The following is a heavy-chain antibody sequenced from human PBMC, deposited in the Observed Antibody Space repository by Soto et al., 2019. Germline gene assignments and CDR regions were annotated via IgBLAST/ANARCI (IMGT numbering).Heavy chain of an antibody. CDR2: MSPNGKNQ. V-gene: IGHV3-30*04. Sequence: GGSLRLSCAAPGFSFSIHALHWIRQAPGEGLEWVAVMSPNGKNQYYADSVKGRFTISRDTSKSTLSLQMTSLRPEDTAVYYCASGAAFYHDTRRYWGKRSRVTVS. CDR3: ASGAAFYHDTRRY. D-gene: IGHD3-22*01. CDR1: GFSFSIHA. J-gene: IGHJ4*02.